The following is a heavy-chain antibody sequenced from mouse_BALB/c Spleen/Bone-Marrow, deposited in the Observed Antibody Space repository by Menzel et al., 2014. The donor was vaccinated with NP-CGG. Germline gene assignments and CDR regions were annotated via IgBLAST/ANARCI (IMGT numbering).Heavy chain of an antibody. Sequence: DVMLVESGGGLVQPGGSLRLSCATSGFTFTDYYMNWVRQPPGKALEWLGFIRNKANGYTTKYNASVKSRFTISRDNSKNILYLQMNTLRADDSATYYCARDKGRVFFDYWGQGTTLTVSS. CDR1: GFTFTDYY. J-gene: IGHJ2*01. CDR3: ARDKGRVFFDY. V-gene: IGHV7-3*02. CDR2: IRNKANGYTT.